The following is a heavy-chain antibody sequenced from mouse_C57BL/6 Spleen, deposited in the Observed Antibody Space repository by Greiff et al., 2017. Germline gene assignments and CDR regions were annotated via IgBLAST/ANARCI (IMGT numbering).Heavy chain of an antibody. CDR2: IYPGNSDT. CDR3: TRPLNSNYLYFDY. J-gene: IGHJ2*01. Sequence: EVQLQQSGTVLARPGASVKMSCKTSGYTFTSYWMHWVKQRPGQGLEWIGAIYPGNSDTSYNQKFKGKAKLTAVTSASTAYMELSSLTNEDSAVYYCTRPLNSNYLYFDYWGQGTTLTVSS. CDR1: GYTFTSYW. V-gene: IGHV1-5*01. D-gene: IGHD2-5*01.